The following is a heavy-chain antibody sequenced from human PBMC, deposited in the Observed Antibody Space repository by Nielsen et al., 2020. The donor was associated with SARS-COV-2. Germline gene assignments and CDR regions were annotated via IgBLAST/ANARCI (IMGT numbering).Heavy chain of an antibody. J-gene: IGHJ4*02. CDR1: GFTFDESA. CDR3: VRDSSVVIWSGYPVD. D-gene: IGHD3-3*01. V-gene: IGHV3-9*01. Sequence: SLKISCAASGFTFDESAMHWVRQAPGRGLEWVSGLSWNSVNIGYADSVKGRFTISRDNAKNSLHLQMNSLRAEDTAVYYCVRDSSVVIWSGYPVDWGQGTLVTVSS. CDR2: LSWNSVNI.